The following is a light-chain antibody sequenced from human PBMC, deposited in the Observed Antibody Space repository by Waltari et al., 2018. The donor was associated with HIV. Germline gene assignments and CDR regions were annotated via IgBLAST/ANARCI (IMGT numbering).Light chain of an antibody. V-gene: IGLV2-14*03. J-gene: IGLJ1*01. CDR3: SSYSGTSSVV. Sequence: QSALTQPASVSGSPGQSITISCTGTSSDVGAYNHVSWFHQFPGKAPQLIIYDVSNRPSGVSDRFSGSKSGNTASLAISGLQAADEAEYYCSSYSGTSSVVFGTGTKVSVL. CDR2: DVS. CDR1: SSDVGAYNH.